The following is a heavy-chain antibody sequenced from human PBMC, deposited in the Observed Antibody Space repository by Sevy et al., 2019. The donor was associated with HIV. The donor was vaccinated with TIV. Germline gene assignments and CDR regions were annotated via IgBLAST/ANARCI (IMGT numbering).Heavy chain of an antibody. D-gene: IGHD3-10*01. CDR2: ISSSSSYI. CDR1: GFTFSSYS. V-gene: IGHV3-21*01. J-gene: IGHJ4*02. CDR3: ARARAVRGVIITPFDY. Sequence: GGSLRLSCAASGFTFSSYSMNWVRQAPGKGLEWVSSISSSSSYIYYADSVKGRFTISRDNAKNSLYLQMNSLRAVDTAVYYCARARAVRGVIITPFDYWGQGTLVTVSS.